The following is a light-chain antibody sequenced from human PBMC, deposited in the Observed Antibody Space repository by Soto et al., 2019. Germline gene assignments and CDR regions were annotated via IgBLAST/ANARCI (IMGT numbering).Light chain of an antibody. CDR1: QSISSW. V-gene: IGKV1-5*03. CDR2: KAS. CDR3: KQYNSYSLT. J-gene: IGKJ1*01. Sequence: DIQMTQSPSTLSASVGDRVTITCRASQSISSWLAWYQQKPGKAPKLLIYKASSLESGVPSRFSGSGSGTEFTLTISSLQPDDFATYYCKQYNSYSLTFAEGTKSDXK.